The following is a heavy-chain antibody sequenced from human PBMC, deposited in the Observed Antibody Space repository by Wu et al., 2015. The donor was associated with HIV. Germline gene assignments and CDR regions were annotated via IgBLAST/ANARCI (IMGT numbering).Heavy chain of an antibody. Sequence: QVQLVQSGAEVKKFGSSVKVSCKASGGTFSSYAISWVRQAPGQGLEWMGRIIPIYGTPNYAQKFQGRVTITADESTSTAYMDLSSVRSEDTAVYYCAGGGGRTSMDPFDYWGQGTLVTVSS. CDR1: GGTFSSYA. J-gene: IGHJ4*02. CDR2: IIPIYGTP. CDR3: AGGGGRTSMDPFDY. D-gene: IGHD5-18*01. V-gene: IGHV1-69*13.